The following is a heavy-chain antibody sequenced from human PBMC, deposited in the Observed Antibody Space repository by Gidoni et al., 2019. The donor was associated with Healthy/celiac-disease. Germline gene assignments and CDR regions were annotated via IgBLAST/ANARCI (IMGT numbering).Heavy chain of an antibody. Sequence: EVQLVESVGGLVQPGGSLRLSCAASGFTFSSYWMSWVRQAPGKGLEWVANIKQDGSEKYYVDSVKGRFTISRDNAKNSLYLQMNSLRAEDTAVYYCARDFGGNGIWYFDLWGRGTLVTVSS. CDR3: ARDFGGNGIWYFDL. V-gene: IGHV3-7*01. D-gene: IGHD2-15*01. CDR2: IKQDGSEK. J-gene: IGHJ2*01. CDR1: GFTFSSYW.